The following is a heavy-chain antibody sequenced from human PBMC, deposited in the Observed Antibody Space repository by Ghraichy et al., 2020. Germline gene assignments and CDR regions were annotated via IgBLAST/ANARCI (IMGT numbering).Heavy chain of an antibody. CDR3: ASKIGYSSGWGVNDAFEI. D-gene: IGHD6-19*01. V-gene: IGHV1-18*01. Sequence: ASVKVSCKASGYTFTSYYINWVRQAPGQGLEWMGWISAYNGNTNYAQKLQGRVTMTTDTSTSTAYMELRSLRSDDTAVYYCASKIGYSSGWGVNDAFEIWSQGTMVPVSS. J-gene: IGHJ3*02. CDR1: GYTFTSYY. CDR2: ISAYNGNT.